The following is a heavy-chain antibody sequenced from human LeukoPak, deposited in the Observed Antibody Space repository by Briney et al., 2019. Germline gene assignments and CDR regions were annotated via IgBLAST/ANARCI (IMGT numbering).Heavy chain of an antibody. CDR2: IYYSGTT. CDR1: GGSFSGYY. J-gene: IGHJ4*02. Sequence: SETLSLTCAVYGGSFSGYYWSWIRQPPGKGLEWIGSIYYSGTTYYNPSLKSRVTISLDTSKNQFSLKLSSVTAADTAVYYCARARHGYIYGYRPNELGHFFDYWGQGTLVTVSS. D-gene: IGHD5-18*01. CDR3: ARARHGYIYGYRPNELGHFFDY. V-gene: IGHV4-34*01.